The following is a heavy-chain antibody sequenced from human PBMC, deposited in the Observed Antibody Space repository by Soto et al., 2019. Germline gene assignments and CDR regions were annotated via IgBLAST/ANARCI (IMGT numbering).Heavy chain of an antibody. CDR3: ARIRRTFESYGLDV. Sequence: PGGSLRLSCAASGFTFSSYEMTWVRQAAGKGLEWVSDIGKSGRTVYNADSVKGRFTISRDDARNSLYLQMNSLRAEDTAVYYCARIRRTFESYGLDVWGQGTTVTVSS. J-gene: IGHJ6*02. CDR2: IGKSGRTV. CDR1: GFTFSSYE. V-gene: IGHV3-48*03.